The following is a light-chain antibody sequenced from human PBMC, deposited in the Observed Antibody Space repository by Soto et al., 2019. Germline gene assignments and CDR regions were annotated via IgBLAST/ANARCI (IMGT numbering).Light chain of an antibody. Sequence: DIQMTQSPSSLSASVGDRVTITCQASQDIKNYLNWYQQKSGKAPKLLIYDASDLETGVPSRFSRSGSGTDFTFTITSLQPEDIATYYCQQYDNLPLTFGGGTKVEIK. CDR2: DAS. CDR1: QDIKNY. J-gene: IGKJ4*01. V-gene: IGKV1-33*01. CDR3: QQYDNLPLT.